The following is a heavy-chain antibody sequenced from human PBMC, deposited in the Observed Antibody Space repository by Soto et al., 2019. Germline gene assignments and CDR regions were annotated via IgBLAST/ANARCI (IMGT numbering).Heavy chain of an antibody. CDR3: ARSSWNSYYYYGMDV. CDR2: ISGSGGST. V-gene: IGHV3-23*01. D-gene: IGHD6-13*01. J-gene: IGHJ6*02. Sequence: GGSLRLSCAASGFTFSSYAMSWVRQAPGKGLEWVSAISGSGGSTYYADSVKGRFTISRDNSKNTLYLHMNSLRAEDTAVYYCARSSWNSYYYYGMDVWGQGTTVTVSS. CDR1: GFTFSSYA.